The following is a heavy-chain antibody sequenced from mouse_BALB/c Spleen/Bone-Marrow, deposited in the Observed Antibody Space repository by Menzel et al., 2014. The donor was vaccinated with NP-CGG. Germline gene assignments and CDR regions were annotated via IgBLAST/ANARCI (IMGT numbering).Heavy chain of an antibody. Sequence: EVKLQESGGGLVQPGGSLKLSCAASGFDFSRYWMSWVRQAPGKGLEWIGEINPDSSTINYTPSLKDKFIISRDNAKNTLHLQMSKVRSEDTALYYCASLYYYGYFDVWGAGTTVTVSS. CDR2: INPDSSTI. CDR1: GFDFSRYW. V-gene: IGHV4-1*02. CDR3: ASLYYYGYFDV. D-gene: IGHD1-1*01. J-gene: IGHJ1*01.